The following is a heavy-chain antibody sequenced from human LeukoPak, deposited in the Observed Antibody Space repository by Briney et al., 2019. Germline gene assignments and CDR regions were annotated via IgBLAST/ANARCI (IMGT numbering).Heavy chain of an antibody. Sequence: SETLSLTCAASGGSISSSSYYWGWIRQPPGKGLEWIGSISYSGSTYYNPSLKSRVTISVDTSKNQFSLKLSSVTAADTAVYYCARAEVAFDIWGQGTIVTVSS. J-gene: IGHJ3*02. CDR2: ISYSGST. V-gene: IGHV4-39*07. CDR1: GGSISSSSYY. CDR3: ARAEVAFDI.